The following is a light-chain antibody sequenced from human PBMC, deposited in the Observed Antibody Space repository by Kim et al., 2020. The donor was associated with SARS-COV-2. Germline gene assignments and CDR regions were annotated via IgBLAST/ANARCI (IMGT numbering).Light chain of an antibody. CDR2: DAY. J-gene: IGKJ4*01. V-gene: IGKV3-11*01. Sequence: EIVMTQSPATLSLSPGERATLSRRASQSVSSYLAWYQQKPGQAPRLLIYDAYKRATGIPARFSGSGSGTEFTLTISSLEPEDFAVYYCQQRYTWPQLTFGGGTKVDIK. CDR1: QSVSSY. CDR3: QQRYTWPQLT.